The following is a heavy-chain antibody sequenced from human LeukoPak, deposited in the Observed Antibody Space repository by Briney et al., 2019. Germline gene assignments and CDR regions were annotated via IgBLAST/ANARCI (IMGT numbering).Heavy chain of an antibody. CDR1: GFTFSSYA. CDR2: IRYDGSNK. CDR3: AKDLRKGNYYPNWFDP. Sequence: GGSLRLSCAASGFTFSSYAMHWVRQAPGKGLEWVAFIRYDGSNKYYADSVKGRFTISRDNSKNTLYLQMNSLRAEDTAVYYCAKDLRKGNYYPNWFDPWGQGTLVTVSS. J-gene: IGHJ5*02. V-gene: IGHV3-30*02. D-gene: IGHD3-22*01.